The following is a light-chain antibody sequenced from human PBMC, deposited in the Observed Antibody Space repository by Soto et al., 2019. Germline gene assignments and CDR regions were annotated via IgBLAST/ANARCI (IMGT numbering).Light chain of an antibody. V-gene: IGLV2-14*01. CDR2: DVT. Sequence: QSALTQPASVSGSPGQSITISCTGTSSDVGDNNYVSWYQQHPGKAPKFMIYDVTHRPSGISNRFSGSKSGKTASLTISGLQAEDEADYYCRSYTSSSTLYVFGPGTKVTVL. CDR1: SSDVGDNNY. CDR3: RSYTSSSTLYV. J-gene: IGLJ1*01.